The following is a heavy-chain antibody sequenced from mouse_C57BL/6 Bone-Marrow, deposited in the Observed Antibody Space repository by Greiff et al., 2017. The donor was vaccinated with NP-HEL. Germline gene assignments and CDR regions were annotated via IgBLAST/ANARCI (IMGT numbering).Heavy chain of an antibody. CDR3: AREPITTVVAPYWYFDV. D-gene: IGHD1-1*01. J-gene: IGHJ1*03. CDR1: GFTFSSYA. Sequence: EVKLMESGGGLVKPGGSLKLSCAASGFTFSSYAMSLVRQTPEKRLEWVATISAGGSYTYYQDNVNGRFPISMDNAKNNLYRQMIHLKSEDTAMYYCAREPITTVVAPYWYFDVWGTGTTVTVSS. CDR2: ISAGGSYT. V-gene: IGHV5-4*01.